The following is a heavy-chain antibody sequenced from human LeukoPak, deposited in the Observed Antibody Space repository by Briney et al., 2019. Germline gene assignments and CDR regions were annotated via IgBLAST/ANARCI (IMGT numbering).Heavy chain of an antibody. D-gene: IGHD2/OR15-2a*01. V-gene: IGHV4-59*01. CDR3: ARDKNIYSVDV. J-gene: IGHJ6*02. CDR2: ISYSGST. Sequence: PSETLSLTCTVSGGSISSYYWSWIRQPPGKGLEWIGYISYSGSTNYIPSLKSRVTISVDTSKNQFSLILSSVTAADTAVYYCARDKNIYSVDVWGLGTTITVSS. CDR1: GGSISSYY.